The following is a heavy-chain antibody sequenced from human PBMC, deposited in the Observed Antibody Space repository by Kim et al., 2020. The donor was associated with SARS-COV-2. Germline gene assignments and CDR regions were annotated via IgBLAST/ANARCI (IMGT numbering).Heavy chain of an antibody. D-gene: IGHD3-16*01. CDR3: VRDYGWGTSQGDY. CDR1: GFTFSSFW. J-gene: IGHJ4*02. V-gene: IGHV3-7*03. Sequence: GGSLRLSCAASGFTFSSFWMSWFRQAPGKGLEWVGNIKQDGMETYYGDSVKGRFTISRDNAKDSLFLQMNSLRAEDTAFYYCVRDYGWGTSQGDYWGQGTLVTVS. CDR2: IKQDGMET.